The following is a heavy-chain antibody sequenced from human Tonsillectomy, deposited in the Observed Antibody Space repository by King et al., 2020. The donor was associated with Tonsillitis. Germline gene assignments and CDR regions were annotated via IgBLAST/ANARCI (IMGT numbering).Heavy chain of an antibody. Sequence: VQLVESGGGSVQPGGSLRLSCAASGFSFSNFAMSWVRQAPGRGLEWVSVIRGSGGSTYYADSVKGRFTISRDNSKNTLYLQMESLRAEDTAVYYCARLGFKQWMGFNYYYYGMDVWGQGTTVTVSS. V-gene: IGHV3-23*04. CDR2: IRGSGGST. CDR1: GFSFSNFA. CDR3: ARLGFKQWMGFNYYYYGMDV. J-gene: IGHJ6*02. D-gene: IGHD6-19*01.